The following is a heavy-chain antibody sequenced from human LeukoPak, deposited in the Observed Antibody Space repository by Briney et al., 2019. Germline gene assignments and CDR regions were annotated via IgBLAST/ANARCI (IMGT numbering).Heavy chain of an antibody. CDR1: GGSISSGSYY. CDR2: IYYSGST. V-gene: IGHV4-39*07. J-gene: IGHJ6*03. Sequence: SETLSLTCTVSGGSISSGSYYWGWIRQPPGKGLEWIGSIYYSGSTYYNPSLKSRVTISVDTSKNQFSLKLSSVTAADTAVYYCARAGSYSQNYYYYYMDVWGKGTTVTVSS. CDR3: ARAGSYSQNYYYYYMDV. D-gene: IGHD1-26*01.